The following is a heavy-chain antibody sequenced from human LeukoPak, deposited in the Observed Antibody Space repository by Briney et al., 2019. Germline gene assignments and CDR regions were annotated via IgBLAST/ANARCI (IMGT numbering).Heavy chain of an antibody. V-gene: IGHV1-2*02. J-gene: IGHJ4*02. CDR2: INPNSGGT. CDR1: GYTFTGYY. Sequence: ASVKVSCKASGYTFTGYYMHWVRQAPGQGLEWMGWINPNSGGTNYAQKFQGRDTMTRDTSISTAYMELSRLRSDDTAVYYCARAQNDNDYVWGSYRYGFDYWGQGTLVTVSS. D-gene: IGHD3-16*02. CDR3: ARAQNDNDYVWGSYRYGFDY.